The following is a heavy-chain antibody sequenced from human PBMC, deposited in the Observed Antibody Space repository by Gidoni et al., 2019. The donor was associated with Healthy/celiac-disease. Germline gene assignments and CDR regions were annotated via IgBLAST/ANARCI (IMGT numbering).Heavy chain of an antibody. J-gene: IGHJ4*02. D-gene: IGHD5-18*01. V-gene: IGHV4-59*01. CDR3: ARGRGYSPDRYFDY. CDR1: GGSISSYS. Sequence: QVQLQESGPGLLKPSETLSLTCTVSGGSISSYSWRWIRQPPGKGLEWIGYIYYSGSTNYDPSLKSRVTISVDTSKNQFSLKLSSVTVADTAVYYCARGRGYSPDRYFDYWGQGTLVTVSS. CDR2: IYYSGST.